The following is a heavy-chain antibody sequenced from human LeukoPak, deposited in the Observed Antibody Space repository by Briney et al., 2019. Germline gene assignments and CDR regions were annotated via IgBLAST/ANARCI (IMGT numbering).Heavy chain of an antibody. Sequence: PGRSLRLSCAASGFTFSSYAMHWVRQAPGKGLEWVAVISYDGSNKYYADSVEGRFTISRDNSKNTLYLQMNSLSAEDTAVYYCARDWYYYDSSGYFDYWGQGTLVTVSS. CDR3: ARDWYYYDSSGYFDY. J-gene: IGHJ4*02. D-gene: IGHD3-22*01. V-gene: IGHV3-30-3*01. CDR1: GFTFSSYA. CDR2: ISYDGSNK.